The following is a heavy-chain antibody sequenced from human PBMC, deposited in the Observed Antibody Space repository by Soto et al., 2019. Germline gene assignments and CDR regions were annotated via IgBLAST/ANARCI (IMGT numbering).Heavy chain of an antibody. Sequence: QVQLQGSGPGLVKPSETLSLTCTVSGGSISTEYWSWVRQPAGKGLEWIGRIHSSGRTNYNPSLKSRLTMSMDTSKNQFSLKLTYVTAADTAFYYCAKDWGGGFWGQGTLVTVSS. CDR1: GGSISTEY. CDR2: IHSSGRT. CDR3: AKDWGGGF. J-gene: IGHJ4*02. V-gene: IGHV4-4*07. D-gene: IGHD7-27*01.